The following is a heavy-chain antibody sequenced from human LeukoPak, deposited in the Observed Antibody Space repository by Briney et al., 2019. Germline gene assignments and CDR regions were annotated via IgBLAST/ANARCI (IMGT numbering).Heavy chain of an antibody. V-gene: IGHV3-48*02. Sequence: GGSLRLSCAASGFTFSSYSMNWVRQAPGKGLEWVSYISSSSSTIFYADSVKGRFTISRDNAKNSLYLQMHSLRDEDTAVYYCARAWYSWGYYFDYWGQGTLVTVSS. CDR2: ISSSSSTI. CDR3: ARAWYSWGYYFDY. CDR1: GFTFSSYS. D-gene: IGHD1-26*01. J-gene: IGHJ4*02.